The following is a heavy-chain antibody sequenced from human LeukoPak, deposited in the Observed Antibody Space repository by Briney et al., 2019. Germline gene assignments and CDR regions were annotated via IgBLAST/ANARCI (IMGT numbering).Heavy chain of an antibody. CDR2: ISAYNGNT. J-gene: IGHJ6*04. V-gene: IGHV1-18*04. D-gene: IGHD2-2*01. CDR3: ARDQWGDIVVVPAATGGDYGMDV. Sequence: ASVKVSCKASGYTFTSYGISWVRQAPGQGLGWMGWISAYNGNTNYAQKLQGRVTMTTDTSTSTAYMELRSLRSDDTAVYYCARDQWGDIVVVPAATGGDYGMDVWGKGTTVTVSS. CDR1: GYTFTSYG.